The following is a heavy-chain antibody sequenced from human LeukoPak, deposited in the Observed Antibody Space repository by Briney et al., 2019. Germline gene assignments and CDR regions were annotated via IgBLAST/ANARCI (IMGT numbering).Heavy chain of an antibody. Sequence: GGSLRPSCAASGFTFSSYAMTWVRQAPGKGLEWVSSVSDSGTNTYYADSVKDRFTISRDNSKNTLYLQMNSPRAEDTAVYYCAKARMGSSLFDYWGQGTLVTVSS. CDR1: GFTFSSYA. CDR2: VSDSGTNT. V-gene: IGHV3-23*01. J-gene: IGHJ4*02. CDR3: AKARMGSSLFDY. D-gene: IGHD6-13*01.